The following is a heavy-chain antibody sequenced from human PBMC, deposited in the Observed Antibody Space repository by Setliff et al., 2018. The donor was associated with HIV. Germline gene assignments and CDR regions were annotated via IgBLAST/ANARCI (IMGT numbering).Heavy chain of an antibody. CDR1: GGSISAYY. V-gene: IGHV4-4*07. CDR3: ARSMGAFDY. CDR2: IFAGGGT. Sequence: SETLSLTCTVSGGSISAYYWSWIRQPAGKGLEYIGRIFAGGGTNYNPSLRSRVTISINTSKNQFSLELSSVTAADTAVYYCARSMGAFDYWGSGALVTVSS. D-gene: IGHD1-26*01. J-gene: IGHJ4*02.